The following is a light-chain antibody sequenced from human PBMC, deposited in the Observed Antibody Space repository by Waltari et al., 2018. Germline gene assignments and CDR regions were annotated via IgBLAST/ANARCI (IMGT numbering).Light chain of an antibody. J-gene: IGKJ2*01. V-gene: IGKV1-17*01. Sequence: DIQMTQSPSSLSASAGDRVTITCRTSQDIKTYLNWYQQKPGKAPKRLIYAASSLESGVPSRFTGSGSGTYFTLTISSLQPEYFATYYCLQHNSLPYTFGQGTKVEIK. CDR2: AAS. CDR1: QDIKTY. CDR3: LQHNSLPYT.